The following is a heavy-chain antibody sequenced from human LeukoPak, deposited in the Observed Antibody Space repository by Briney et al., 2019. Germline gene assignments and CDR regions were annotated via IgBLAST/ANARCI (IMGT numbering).Heavy chain of an antibody. D-gene: IGHD6-6*01. J-gene: IGHJ3*02. CDR3: ARGQDRIAARVDAFDI. CDR1: GGSISSGDYY. V-gene: IGHV4-30-4*08. CDR2: IYYSGST. Sequence: PSETLSLTCTVSGGSISSGDYYWSWIRQPPGKGLEWIGYIYYSGSTYYNPSLKSRVTISVDTSKNQFSLKLSSVTAADTAVYYCARGQDRIAARVDAFDIWGQGTMVTVSS.